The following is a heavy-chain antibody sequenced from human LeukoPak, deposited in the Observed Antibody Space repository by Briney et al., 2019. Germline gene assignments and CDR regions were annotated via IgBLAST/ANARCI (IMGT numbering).Heavy chain of an antibody. D-gene: IGHD3-9*01. V-gene: IGHV4-39*01. J-gene: IGHJ4*02. Sequence: PSETLSLTCTVSGGSISSSSYYWGWIRQPPGKGLEWIGRIYYSGSTYYHPSLKSQFTISVDTSKNQFSLKLSSVTAADTAVYYCARQGLGYYDILTGYSHFDYWGQGTLVTVSS. CDR2: IYYSGST. CDR1: GGSISSSSYY. CDR3: ARQGLGYYDILTGYSHFDY.